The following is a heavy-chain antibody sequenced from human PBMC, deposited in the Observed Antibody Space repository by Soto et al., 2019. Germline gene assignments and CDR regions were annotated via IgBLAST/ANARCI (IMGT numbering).Heavy chain of an antibody. D-gene: IGHD6-19*01. CDR1: GSRFTTSW. V-gene: IGHV5-51*01. J-gene: IGHJ5*02. CDR3: VRLQYVVAGIIGGNWLDP. Sequence: PGESLKISCKGTGSRFTTSWIGWVRQMPGKGLEWMGLIYIGDSETRYSPSFEGHVTISADESTSTSYLQWSSLKDSDTAIYYCVRLQYVVAGIIGGNWLDPWGQGTLVTVSS. CDR2: IYIGDSET.